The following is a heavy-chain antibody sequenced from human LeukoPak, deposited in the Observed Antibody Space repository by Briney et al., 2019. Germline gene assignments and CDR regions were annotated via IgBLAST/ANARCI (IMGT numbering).Heavy chain of an antibody. V-gene: IGHV4-59*01. CDR3: ARDSSAGGYSDDAFDI. CDR1: GGSFSGYY. CDR2: IYYSGST. J-gene: IGHJ3*02. Sequence: SETLSLTCAVYGGSFSGYYWSWIRQPPGKGLEWIGYIYYSGSTNYNPSLKSRVTISVDTSKNQFSLKLSSVTAADTAVYYCARDSSAGGYSDDAFDIWGQGTMVTVSS. D-gene: IGHD5-18*01.